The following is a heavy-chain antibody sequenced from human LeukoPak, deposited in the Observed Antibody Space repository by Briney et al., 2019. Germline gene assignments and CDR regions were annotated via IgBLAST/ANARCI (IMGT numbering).Heavy chain of an antibody. D-gene: IGHD4-23*01. CDR1: GFTFSSYW. CDR2: IASDGSST. V-gene: IGHV3-74*01. Sequence: LPGGSLRLSCAASGFTFSSYWMNWVRQAPGKGLVWVSRIASDGSSTTYADSVKGRFSISRDNAKNTLYLRMNSLRVEDTAVYYCARGRPHGNDYWGQGTLVTVSS. CDR3: ARGRPHGNDY. J-gene: IGHJ4*02.